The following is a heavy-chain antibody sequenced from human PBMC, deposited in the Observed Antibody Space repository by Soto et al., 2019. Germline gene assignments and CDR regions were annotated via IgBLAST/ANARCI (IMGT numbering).Heavy chain of an antibody. D-gene: IGHD3-10*01. CDR3: ARGRGSGSSFYYYGMDV. CDR1: GGSFSGYY. CDR2: IYYSGST. V-gene: IGHV4-59*01. J-gene: IGHJ6*02. Sequence: SLTCAVYGGSFSGYYWSWIRQPPGKGLEWIGYIYYSGSTNYNPSLKSRVTISVDTSKNQFSLKLSSVTAADTAVYYCARGRGSGSSFYYYGMDVWGQGXTVTVYS.